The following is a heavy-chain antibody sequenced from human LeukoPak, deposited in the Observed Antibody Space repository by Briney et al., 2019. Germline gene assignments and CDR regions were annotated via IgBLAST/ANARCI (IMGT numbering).Heavy chain of an antibody. CDR2: IRYDGSNK. V-gene: IGHV3-30*02. J-gene: IGHJ3*02. CDR1: GFTFSSYG. CDR3: ANGFHGAVAGADAFDI. Sequence: GGSLRLSCAASGFTFSSYGMHWVRQAPGKGLEWVAFIRYDGSNKYYADSVKGRFTISRDNSKNTLYLQMNSLRAEDTAVYYCANGFHGAVAGADAFDIWGQGTMVTVSS. D-gene: IGHD6-19*01.